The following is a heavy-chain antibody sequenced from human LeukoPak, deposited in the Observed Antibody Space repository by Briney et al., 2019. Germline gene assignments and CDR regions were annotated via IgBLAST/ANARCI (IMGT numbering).Heavy chain of an antibody. D-gene: IGHD3-9*01. V-gene: IGHV1-69*04. J-gene: IGHJ4*02. CDR2: IIPILGIA. CDR1: GGTFSSYA. Sequence: SVKVSCKASGGTFSSYAISWVRQAPGQGLEWMGRIIPILGIANYAQKFQGRVTITADKSTSTAYMELSSLRSEDTAVYYCASSPFSVLRYFDWLLYFDYWGQGTLVTVSS. CDR3: ASSPFSVLRYFDWLLYFDY.